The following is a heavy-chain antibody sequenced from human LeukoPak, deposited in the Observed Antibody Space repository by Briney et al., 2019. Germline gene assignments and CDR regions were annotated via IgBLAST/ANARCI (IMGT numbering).Heavy chain of an antibody. J-gene: IGHJ4*02. V-gene: IGHV4-39*01. Sequence: SETLSLTCTVSGGSISSSSYYWGWIRQPPGKGLEWIGSIYYSGSTYYNPSLKSRVTISVDTSKNQFSLKLSYVTAADTAVYYCARHRDIVVVPAASPIGYWGQGTLVTVSS. CDR2: IYYSGST. D-gene: IGHD2-2*01. CDR3: ARHRDIVVVPAASPIGY. CDR1: GGSISSSSYY.